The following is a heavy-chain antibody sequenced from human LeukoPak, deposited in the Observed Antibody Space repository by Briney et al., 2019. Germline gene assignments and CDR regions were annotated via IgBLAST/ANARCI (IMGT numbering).Heavy chain of an antibody. V-gene: IGHV3-49*03. D-gene: IGHD1-26*01. CDR2: IRSKAYGGTT. CDR3: TREGSGSYYYYYYYMDV. J-gene: IGHJ6*03. CDR1: GFTFGDYA. Sequence: GGSLRLSCTASGFTFGDYAMSWFRQAPGKGLEWVGFIRSKAYGGTTEYAASVKGRFTISRDDSKSIAYLQMNSLKTEDTAVYYCTREGSGSYYYYYYYMDVWGKGTTVTVSS.